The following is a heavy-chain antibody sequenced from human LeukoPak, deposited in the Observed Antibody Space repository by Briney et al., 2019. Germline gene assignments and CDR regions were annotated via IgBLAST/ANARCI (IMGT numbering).Heavy chain of an antibody. CDR3: ARENYDINFDY. CDR1: GGTFSSYA. D-gene: IGHD3-9*01. Sequence: EASVKVSCKASGGTFSSYAMNWVRQAPGQGLEWMGWINTNTGNPTYAQGFTGRFVFSLDTSVSTAYLQISSLKAEDTAVYYCARENYDINFDYWGQGTLVTVSS. J-gene: IGHJ4*02. V-gene: IGHV7-4-1*02. CDR2: INTNTGNP.